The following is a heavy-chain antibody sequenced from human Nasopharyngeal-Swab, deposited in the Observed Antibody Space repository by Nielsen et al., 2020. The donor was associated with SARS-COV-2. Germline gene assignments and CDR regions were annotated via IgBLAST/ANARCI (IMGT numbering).Heavy chain of an antibody. D-gene: IGHD3-10*01. CDR2: ISAYNGNT. J-gene: IGHJ5*02. Sequence: ASLAASCKASGYTFTSYGISWGRQDPGQGLEGMGWISAYNGNTNYAQKLQGRVTMTTDTSTSTAYMELRSLRSDDTAVYYCATEFYGSGSYYSNWFDPWGQGTLVTVSS. V-gene: IGHV1-18*01. CDR3: ATEFYGSGSYYSNWFDP. CDR1: GYTFTSYG.